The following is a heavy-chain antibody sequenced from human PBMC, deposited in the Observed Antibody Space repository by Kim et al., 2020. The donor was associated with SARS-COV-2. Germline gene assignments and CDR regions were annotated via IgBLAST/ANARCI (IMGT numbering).Heavy chain of an antibody. V-gene: IGHV3-64D*06. Sequence: GRFTISRDNSKSTLYLQMSSLRAEDTAVYYCVHYYYDFWSGYYTNPPFDYWGQGTLVTVSS. D-gene: IGHD3-3*01. J-gene: IGHJ4*02. CDR3: VHYYYDFWSGYYTNPPFDY.